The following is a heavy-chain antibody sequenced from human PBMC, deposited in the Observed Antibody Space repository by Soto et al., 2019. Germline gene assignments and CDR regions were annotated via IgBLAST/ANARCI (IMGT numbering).Heavy chain of an antibody. V-gene: IGHV4-30-2*01. Sequence: KASETLSLTCAVSGGSISSGGYSWSWIRQPPGKGLEWIGYIYHSGSTYYNPSLKSRVTISVDRSKNQFSLKLSSVTAADTAVYYCALGNSNYGGHGFLFAYWGQGTLVTVSS. D-gene: IGHD4-4*01. CDR2: IYHSGST. J-gene: IGHJ4*02. CDR3: ALGNSNYGGHGFLFAY. CDR1: GGSISSGGYS.